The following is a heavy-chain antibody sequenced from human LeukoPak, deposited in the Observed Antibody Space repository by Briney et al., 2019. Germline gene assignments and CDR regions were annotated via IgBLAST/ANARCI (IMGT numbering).Heavy chain of an antibody. CDR3: VRDLTGGSGD. J-gene: IGHJ4*02. CDR2: INPKSGDT. D-gene: IGHD6-19*01. V-gene: IGHV1-2*02. Sequence: GASVKVSCKASGYTFTDYYMYWVRQAPGQTFEWLAWINPKSGDTHYTQKFQGRVTVTTDTSITSVYMELSGLQSDDTAVYYCVRDLTGGSGDWGQGTLVTVSS. CDR1: GYTFTDYY.